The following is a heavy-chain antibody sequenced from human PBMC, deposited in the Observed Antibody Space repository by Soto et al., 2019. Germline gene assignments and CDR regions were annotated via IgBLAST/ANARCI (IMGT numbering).Heavy chain of an antibody. CDR1: GFTFSSYA. CDR2: ISGSGGST. D-gene: IGHD3-3*01. V-gene: IGHV3-23*01. CDR3: AKDRALKYYDFWSGYNYYYYGMDV. Sequence: SGGSLRLSCAASGFTFSSYAMSWVRQAPGKGLEWVSAISGSGGSTYYADSVKGRFTISRDNSKNTLYLQMNSLRAEDTAVYYCAKDRALKYYDFWSGYNYYYYGMDVWGQGTQVTVS. J-gene: IGHJ6*02.